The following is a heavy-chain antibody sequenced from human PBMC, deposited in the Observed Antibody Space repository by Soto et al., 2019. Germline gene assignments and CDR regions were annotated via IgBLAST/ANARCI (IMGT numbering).Heavy chain of an antibody. J-gene: IGHJ6*02. CDR3: ARALQTVTTRAYYYYYGMDV. CDR2: INAGNGNT. V-gene: IGHV1-3*05. Sequence: QVQLVQSGAEEKKPGASVKVSCKASGYTFTSYAMHWVRQAPGQRLEWMGWINAGNGNTKYSQKFQGRVTITRDTSASTAYMELSSLRSEDTAVYYCARALQTVTTRAYYYYYGMDVWGQGTTVTVSS. D-gene: IGHD4-17*01. CDR1: GYTFTSYA.